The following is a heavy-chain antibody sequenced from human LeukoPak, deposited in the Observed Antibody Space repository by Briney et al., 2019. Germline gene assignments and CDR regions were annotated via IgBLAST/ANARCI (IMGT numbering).Heavy chain of an antibody. V-gene: IGHV3-48*01. D-gene: IGHD2-2*01. CDR3: ARDQSGLGYCSSTSCSGGWGPDY. CDR2: ISSSSSTI. Sequence: PGGSLRLSCAASGFTFSSYSMNWVRQAPGKGLEWVSYISSSSSTIYYADSVKGRFTISRDNAKNSLYLQMNSLRAEDTAVYYCARDQSGLGYCSSTSCSGGWGPDYWGQGTLVTVSS. J-gene: IGHJ4*02. CDR1: GFTFSSYS.